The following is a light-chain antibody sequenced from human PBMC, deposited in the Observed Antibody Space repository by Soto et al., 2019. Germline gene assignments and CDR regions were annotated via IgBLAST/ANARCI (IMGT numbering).Light chain of an antibody. Sequence: EIVLTQSPDTLSLFPGERATLSCRASQNVGNYLAWYQAKPGQAPRLLISDSSNRATGIPARFSGSGSGTDFTLTISGLEPDDFALYFCQQRADWPITFGPGTKVDV. V-gene: IGKV3-11*01. CDR3: QQRADWPIT. J-gene: IGKJ3*01. CDR2: DSS. CDR1: QNVGNY.